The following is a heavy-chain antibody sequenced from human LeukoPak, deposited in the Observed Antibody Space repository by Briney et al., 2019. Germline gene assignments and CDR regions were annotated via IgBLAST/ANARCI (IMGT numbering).Heavy chain of an antibody. Sequence: GGSLRLSCAASGFTFSSYTMDWVRQAPGKGLEWVSSIISSGSYIYYADSMKGRFTISRDNAKNSLSLQMNSPRAEDTAVYYCARAYLLPSIPYWYFDLWGRGTLVTVSS. J-gene: IGHJ2*01. D-gene: IGHD2-21*01. CDR2: IISSGSYI. V-gene: IGHV3-21*03. CDR3: ARAYLLPSIPYWYFDL. CDR1: GFTFSSYT.